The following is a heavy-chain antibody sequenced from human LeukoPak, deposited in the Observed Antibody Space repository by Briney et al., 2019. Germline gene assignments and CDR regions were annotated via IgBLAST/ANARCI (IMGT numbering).Heavy chain of an antibody. CDR3: ARHFTYYYDSNGYPRDAFDV. J-gene: IGHJ3*01. V-gene: IGHV4-59*08. CDR1: GGSISLYY. CDR2: IYYSGST. D-gene: IGHD3-22*01. Sequence: PSETLSLTCTVSGGSISLYYWYWIRQPAGKGLEWIGYIYYSGSTNYNPSLKSRVTISVDMSKNQFSLKLSSVTAADTALYYCARHFTYYYDSNGYPRDAFDVRGQGTVVTVSS.